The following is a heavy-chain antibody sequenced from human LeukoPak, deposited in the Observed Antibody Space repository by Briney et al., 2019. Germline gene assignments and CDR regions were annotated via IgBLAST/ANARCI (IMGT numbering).Heavy chain of an antibody. D-gene: IGHD2-2*01. Sequence: GGSLRLSCAASGFTFSNAWMSWVRQAPGKGLEWVGRIKSKTDGGTTDYAAPVKGRFTISRDDSKNTLYLQMNSLKTEDTAVYYCTTVSPVPAANSAHDWGQGTLVTVSS. CDR1: GFTFSNAW. CDR2: IKSKTDGGTT. CDR3: TTVSPVPAANSAHD. J-gene: IGHJ4*02. V-gene: IGHV3-15*01.